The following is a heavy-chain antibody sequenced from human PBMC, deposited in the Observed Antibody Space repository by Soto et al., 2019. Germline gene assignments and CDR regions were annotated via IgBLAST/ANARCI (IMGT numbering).Heavy chain of an antibody. Sequence: ASVKVSCKASGYTFTSYGISWVRQAPGQGLEWMGWISAYNGNTNYAQKLQGRVTMTTDTSTSTAYMELRSLRSEDTAVYYCAAGRVTTGYYYGMDVWGQGTTVTVSS. J-gene: IGHJ6*02. D-gene: IGHD4-17*01. V-gene: IGHV1-18*01. CDR1: GYTFTSYG. CDR3: AAGRVTTGYYYGMDV. CDR2: ISAYNGNT.